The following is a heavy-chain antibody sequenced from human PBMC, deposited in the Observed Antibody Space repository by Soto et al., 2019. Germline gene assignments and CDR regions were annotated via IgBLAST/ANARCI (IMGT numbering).Heavy chain of an antibody. D-gene: IGHD3-10*01. CDR2: ISGYNGNT. CDR3: ARSLGSGTGFDY. Sequence: QVQLVQSAAEVKKPGASVKVSCKASGYTFSNLGISWVRQAPGKGLEWTAWISGYNGNTKNAQSLQGRVTVTTDTSTSTSYMELRSLRSDDTAIYYCARSLGSGTGFDYWGQGTLVTVSS. V-gene: IGHV1-18*01. CDR1: GYTFSNLG. J-gene: IGHJ4*02.